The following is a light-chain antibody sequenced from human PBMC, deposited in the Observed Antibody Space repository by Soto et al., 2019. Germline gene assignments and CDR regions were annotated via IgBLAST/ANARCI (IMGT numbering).Light chain of an antibody. CDR3: STWDDSLNGPL. Sequence: QSVLTQPPSASGTPGQRVTISCSGSSSNIGGNTVNWYQKVPGAAPKLIIFSNSQRPSGVPDRYSSSKSGTSASLAIGGLQSEDEADYYCSTWDDSLNGPLFGGGTKLTVL. CDR1: SSNIGGNT. J-gene: IGLJ2*01. CDR2: SNS. V-gene: IGLV1-44*01.